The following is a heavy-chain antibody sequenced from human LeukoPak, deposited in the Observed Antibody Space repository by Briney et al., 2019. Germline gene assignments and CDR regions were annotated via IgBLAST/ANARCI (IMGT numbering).Heavy chain of an antibody. CDR3: AKGPSGSCGFDY. CDR1: GGSISGSY. Sequence: SETLSLTCTVSGGSISGSYWSWLRQPAGKGLEWIGRISSSGSANYNPSLKSRVTMSIDTSKNQFSLKLSTVTAADTAVYYCAKGPSGSCGFDYWGPGTQVTVSS. D-gene: IGHD6-19*01. J-gene: IGHJ4*02. CDR2: ISSSGSA. V-gene: IGHV4-4*07.